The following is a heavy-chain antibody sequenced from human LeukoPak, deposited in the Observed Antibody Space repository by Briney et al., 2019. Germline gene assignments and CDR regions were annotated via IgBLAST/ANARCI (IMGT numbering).Heavy chain of an antibody. CDR1: GYSISSGYY. CDR3: ARHVSSSSDWFDP. Sequence: PSETLSLTCAVSGYSISSGYYWGWIRQPPGKGLEWIGSIYQSGSTYYNPSLKSRVTISVDTSKNRFSLKLSSVTAADTAVYYCARHVSSSSDWFDPWGQGTLVTVSS. CDR2: IYQSGST. D-gene: IGHD6-13*01. J-gene: IGHJ5*02. V-gene: IGHV4-38-2*01.